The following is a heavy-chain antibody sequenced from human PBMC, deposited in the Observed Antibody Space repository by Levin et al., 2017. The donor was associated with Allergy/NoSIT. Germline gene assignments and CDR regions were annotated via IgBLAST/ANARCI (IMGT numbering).Heavy chain of an antibody. V-gene: IGHV3-15*01. CDR3: TTGGYSYGHKRTLDY. CDR2: IKSKTDGGTT. D-gene: IGHD5-18*01. Sequence: KPGGSLRLSCAASGFTFSNAWMSWVRQAPGKGLEWVGRIKSKTDGGTTDYAAPVKGRFTISRDDSKNTLYLQMNSLKTEDTAVYYCTTGGYSYGHKRTLDYWGQGTLVTVSS. CDR1: GFTFSNAW. J-gene: IGHJ4*02.